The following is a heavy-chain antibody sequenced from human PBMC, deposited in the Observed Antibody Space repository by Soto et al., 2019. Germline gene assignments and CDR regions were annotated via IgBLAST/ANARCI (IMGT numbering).Heavy chain of an antibody. CDR1: GGPISSTNW. J-gene: IGHJ4*02. Sequence: QVQLQESGPGLVEPSGTVSLTCAVSGGPISSTNWWSWVRQPPGKGLEWIGEIYHSGRTNYNPSLKSRITISVDKSKNLFSLKLSSVTAADTAVYYCVSLVVGSYYFDFWGQGTLLTVSS. CDR3: VSLVVGSYYFDF. CDR2: IYHSGRT. D-gene: IGHD3-22*01. V-gene: IGHV4-4*02.